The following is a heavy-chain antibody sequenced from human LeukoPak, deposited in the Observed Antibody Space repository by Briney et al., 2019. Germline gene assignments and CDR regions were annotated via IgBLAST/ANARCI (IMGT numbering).Heavy chain of an antibody. CDR2: LSAYNGNT. Sequence: GASVNVSCNAFSYIFTTYGVTWGRQAPGHRLGGLGWLSAYNGNTNYAQKFHGRVTMTTDTSTSTAYMELRGLRSDDTAVYYCAGGIASIGRYYFDYWGQGTLVTVSS. CDR1: SYIFTTYG. CDR3: AGGIASIGRYYFDY. D-gene: IGHD6-13*01. J-gene: IGHJ4*02. V-gene: IGHV1-18*01.